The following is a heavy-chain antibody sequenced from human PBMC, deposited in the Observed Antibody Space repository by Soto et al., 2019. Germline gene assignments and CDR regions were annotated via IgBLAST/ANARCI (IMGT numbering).Heavy chain of an antibody. CDR1: GYTFTSYD. CDR2: MNPNSGNT. D-gene: IGHD3-9*01. V-gene: IGHV1-8*01. CDR3: ARGYYDIFTGYFGYFEY. J-gene: IGHJ4*02. Sequence: VASVKVSCKASGYTFTSYDINWVRQATGQGLEWMGWMNPNSGNTGYAQKFQGRVTMTRNTSISTAYMELSSLRSEDTAVYYCARGYYDIFTGYFGYFEYWGEGTLVTVSS.